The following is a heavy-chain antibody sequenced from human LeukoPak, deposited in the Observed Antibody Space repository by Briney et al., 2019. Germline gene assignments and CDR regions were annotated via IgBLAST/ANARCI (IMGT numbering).Heavy chain of an antibody. CDR2: IYSGGST. Sequence: GGSLRLSCAASGFTFDDYAMHWVRQAPGKGLEWVSVIYSGGSTYYADSVKGRFTISRDNSKNTLYLQMNSLRAEDTAVYHCAREEDCWGQGTLVTVSS. V-gene: IGHV3-53*01. CDR1: GFTFDDYA. CDR3: AREEDC. J-gene: IGHJ4*02.